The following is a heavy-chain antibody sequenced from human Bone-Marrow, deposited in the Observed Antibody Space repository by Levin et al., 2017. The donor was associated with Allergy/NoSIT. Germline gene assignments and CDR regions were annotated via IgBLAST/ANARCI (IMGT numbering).Heavy chain of an antibody. Sequence: SETLSLTCTVSGGSVTSSDYYWSWIRQPPGKGLEWIGYIYNSGSTYYNPSLKSRVVMSVDTSKNQFSLKLSSVTAADTAVYFCARVQGSLKDILTGYYTSSYFDYWGQGTQVTVSS. CDR2: IYNSGST. CDR3: ARVQGSLKDILTGYYTSSYFDY. D-gene: IGHD3-9*01. CDR1: GGSVTSSDYY. J-gene: IGHJ4*02. V-gene: IGHV4-30-4*01.